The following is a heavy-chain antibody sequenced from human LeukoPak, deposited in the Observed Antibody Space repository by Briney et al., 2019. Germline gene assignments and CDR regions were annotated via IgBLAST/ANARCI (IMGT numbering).Heavy chain of an antibody. J-gene: IGHJ4*02. Sequence: ASVKVSCKASGYTFTSYAMHWVRQAPGQRLEWMGWINAGNGNTKYLQKFQGRVTITRDTSASTAYMELSSLRSEDTAVYYCARRRGSGYYDYFDYWGQGTLVTVSS. CDR2: INAGNGNT. D-gene: IGHD3-22*01. V-gene: IGHV1-3*01. CDR3: ARRRGSGYYDYFDY. CDR1: GYTFTSYA.